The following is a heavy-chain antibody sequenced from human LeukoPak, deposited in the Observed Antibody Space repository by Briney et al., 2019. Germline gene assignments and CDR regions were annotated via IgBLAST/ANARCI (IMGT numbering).Heavy chain of an antibody. CDR1: GFTFSSYA. CDR3: AREWQGGIAAAGTRIEGDY. CDR2: ISSNGGST. V-gene: IGHV3-64*01. Sequence: GGSLRLSCAASGFTFSSYAMHWVRQAPGKGLEYVSAISSNGGSTYYANSVKGRFTISRDNAENSLFPQMNSLRVEDTAVYYCAREWQGGIAAAGTRIEGDYWGQGTLVAVSS. J-gene: IGHJ4*02. D-gene: IGHD6-13*01.